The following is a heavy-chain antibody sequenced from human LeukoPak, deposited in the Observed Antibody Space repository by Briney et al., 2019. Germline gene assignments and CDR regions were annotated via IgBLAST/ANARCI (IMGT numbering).Heavy chain of an antibody. CDR3: ARVPSSLGYFYMDV. CDR2: ISSSSSYI. J-gene: IGHJ6*03. V-gene: IGHV3-21*01. CDR1: GFTFSSYS. D-gene: IGHD6-13*01. Sequence: PGGSLRLSCAASGFTFSSYSMNWVRQAPGKGLEWVSYISSSSSYIYYADSVKGRFTISRDNAKNSLYLQIHSLRAEDTAVYYCARVPSSLGYFYMDVWGKGTTVTVSS.